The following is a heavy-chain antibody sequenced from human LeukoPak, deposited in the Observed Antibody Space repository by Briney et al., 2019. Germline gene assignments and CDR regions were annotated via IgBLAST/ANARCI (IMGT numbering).Heavy chain of an antibody. V-gene: IGHV3-30*04. Sequence: PGGSLRLSCAASGFTFSSYAMHWVRQAPGKGLEWVAVISYDGSNKYYADSVKGRFTIPRDNSKNTLYLQMNSLRAEDTAVYYCARDYYGSGALNYMDVRGKGTTVTVSS. CDR2: ISYDGSNK. CDR3: ARDYYGSGALNYMDV. D-gene: IGHD3-10*01. CDR1: GFTFSSYA. J-gene: IGHJ6*03.